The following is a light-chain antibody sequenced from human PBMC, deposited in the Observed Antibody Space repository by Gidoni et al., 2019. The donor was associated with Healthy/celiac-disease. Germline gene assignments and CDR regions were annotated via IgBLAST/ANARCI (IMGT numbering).Light chain of an antibody. CDR1: SSNIGSNT. J-gene: IGLJ2*01. CDR3: AAWDDSLNGVV. CDR2: SNN. Sequence: SVLTQPPSASGTPGQRVTISCSGSSSNIGSNTVNWYQQLPGTAPKLLIYSNNQRPSGDPDRFSGSKSGTSASLAISGLQSEDEADYYCAAWDDSLNGVVFGGGTKLTVL. V-gene: IGLV1-44*01.